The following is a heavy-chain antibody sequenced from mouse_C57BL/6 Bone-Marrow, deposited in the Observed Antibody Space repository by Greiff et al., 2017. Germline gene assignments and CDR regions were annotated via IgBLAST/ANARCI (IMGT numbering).Heavy chain of an antibody. J-gene: IGHJ4*01. Sequence: QVQLKASGPCLVPPSQSLSITCPVSGFSLTSSGVHLVRQSPGTGLEWLGVIWRGGITDYNAAFMSRLSSTKDNSKSQVFFKMNSLQADDNAIYYWAKKCYDGYYDYAMDDWGQGTPVT. V-gene: IGHV2-5*01. CDR1: GFSLTSSG. CDR3: AKKCYDGYYDYAMDD. CDR2: IWRGGIT. D-gene: IGHD2-3*01.